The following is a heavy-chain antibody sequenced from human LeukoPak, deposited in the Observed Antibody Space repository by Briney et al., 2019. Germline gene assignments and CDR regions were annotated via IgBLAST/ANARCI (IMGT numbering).Heavy chain of an antibody. V-gene: IGHV1-69*01. CDR3: ARVMYYHGSGTFDY. CDR2: IIPIFGTA. D-gene: IGHD3-10*01. Sequence: GASVKVSCKASGGTFSSYAISWVRQAPGQGLEWMGGIIPIFGTANYAQKFQGRVTITADESTSTAYMELSSLRSEDTAVYYCARVMYYHGSGTFDYWGQGTLVTVSS. CDR1: GGTFSSYA. J-gene: IGHJ4*02.